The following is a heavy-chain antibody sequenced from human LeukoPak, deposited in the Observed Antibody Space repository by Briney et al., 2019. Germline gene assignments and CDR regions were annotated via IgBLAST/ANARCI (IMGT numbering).Heavy chain of an antibody. J-gene: IGHJ6*02. D-gene: IGHD6-19*01. V-gene: IGHV3-21*01. CDR3: ARDVAVADTYGMDV. Sequence: GGSLRLSCAASGFTFSSYAMHWVRQAPGKGLEWVSSISSSSSYIYYADSVKGRFTISRDNAKNSLYLQMNSLRAEDAAVYYCARDVAVADTYGMDVWGQGTTVTVSS. CDR1: GFTFSSYA. CDR2: ISSSSSYI.